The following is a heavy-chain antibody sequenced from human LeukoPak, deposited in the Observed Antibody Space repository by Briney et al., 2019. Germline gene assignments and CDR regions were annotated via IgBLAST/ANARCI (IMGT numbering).Heavy chain of an antibody. J-gene: IGHJ4*02. CDR2: IYTGGSA. Sequence: AGSLTLSCAASGFTVSTIHVSWVRQAPGKGLEWVSIIYTGGSAQYAESVKGRFTISRDSSRNTVYLQMNSLRAEDTAVYYCVSGTIFGVTITDCWGQGTLVTVSS. D-gene: IGHD3-3*01. CDR3: VSGTIFGVTITDC. CDR1: GFTVSTIH. V-gene: IGHV3-53*01.